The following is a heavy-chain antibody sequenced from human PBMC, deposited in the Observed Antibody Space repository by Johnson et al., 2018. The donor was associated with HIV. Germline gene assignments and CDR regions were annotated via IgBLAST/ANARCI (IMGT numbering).Heavy chain of an antibody. CDR2: IWYDGSNK. V-gene: IGHV3-33*08. CDR3: ARSGLWREDQGAFDI. D-gene: IGHD6-25*01. CDR1: GFTFSSYG. Sequence: QVQLVESGGGVVQPGRSLRLSCAASGFTFSSYGIHWVRQAPGKGLEWVALIWYDGSNKYYADSVKGRFTISRDNSKNTLYLQMNSLRAEDTAVYYCARSGLWREDQGAFDIWGQGTMVTVSS. J-gene: IGHJ3*02.